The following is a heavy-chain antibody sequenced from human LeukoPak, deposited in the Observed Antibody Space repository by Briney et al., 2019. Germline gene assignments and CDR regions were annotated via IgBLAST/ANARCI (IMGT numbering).Heavy chain of an antibody. CDR2: INPNSGGT. Sequence: GASVKVSCKASGYTFTGYYMHWVRQAPGQGLEWMGWINPNSGGTNYAQKFQGRVTMTRDTSISTAYMELSSLRSEDTAVYYCARDRVGYYDTQGGDAFDIWGQGTMVTVSS. D-gene: IGHD3-22*01. CDR3: ARDRVGYYDTQGGDAFDI. J-gene: IGHJ3*02. V-gene: IGHV1-2*02. CDR1: GYTFTGYY.